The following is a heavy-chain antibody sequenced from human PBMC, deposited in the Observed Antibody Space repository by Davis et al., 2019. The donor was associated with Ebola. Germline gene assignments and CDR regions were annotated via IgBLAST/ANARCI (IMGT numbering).Heavy chain of an antibody. V-gene: IGHV3-23*01. J-gene: IGHJ6*02. Sequence: PGGSLRLSCAASGFTFSSYAMSWVRQAPGKGLEWVSAISGSGGSTYYADSVKGRFTISRDNSKNTLYLQMNSLRAEDTAVYYCAKAGIGRGYYYGMDVWGQGTTVTVSS. D-gene: IGHD3-10*01. CDR3: AKAGIGRGYYYGMDV. CDR2: ISGSGGST. CDR1: GFTFSSYA.